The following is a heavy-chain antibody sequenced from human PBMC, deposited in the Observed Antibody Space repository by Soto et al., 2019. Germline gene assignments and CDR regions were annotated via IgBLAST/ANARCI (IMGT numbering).Heavy chain of an antibody. D-gene: IGHD3-16*01. CDR3: ARANYDYLWGYYYYSMDV. Sequence: ASVKVSCKASGYAFTSYGISWVRQAPGQGLEWMGCISAYNGNTNYAQKLQGRVTMTTDTSTSTAYMELRSLRSDDTAVYYCARANYDYLWGYYYYSMDVWGQGTTVTVS. CDR2: ISAYNGNT. V-gene: IGHV1-18*01. CDR1: GYAFTSYG. J-gene: IGHJ6*02.